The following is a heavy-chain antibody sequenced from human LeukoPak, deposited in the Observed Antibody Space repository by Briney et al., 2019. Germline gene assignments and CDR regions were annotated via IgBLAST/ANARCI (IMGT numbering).Heavy chain of an antibody. V-gene: IGHV3-30*02. Sequence: GGSLRLSCAASGFTFSSYGMHWVRQAPGKGLEWVAFIRYDGNNKYYADSVKGRFTISRDNSKNTLYLQMNSLRTEDTAVHYCARESGRRSTKDYLDRWGQGTLVTVSS. CDR1: GFTFSSYG. D-gene: IGHD2-8*01. CDR3: ARESGRRSTKDYLDR. CDR2: IRYDGNNK. J-gene: IGHJ4*02.